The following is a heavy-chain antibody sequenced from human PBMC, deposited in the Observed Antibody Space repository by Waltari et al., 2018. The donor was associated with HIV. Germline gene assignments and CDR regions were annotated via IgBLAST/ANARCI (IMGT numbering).Heavy chain of an antibody. D-gene: IGHD5-18*01. CDR3: ARAGTAMGQAFDY. CDR1: GGSFSGYY. V-gene: IGHV4-34*01. Sequence: QVQLQQWGAGLLKPSETLSLTCAVYGGSFSGYYWSWIRQPPGKGLEWIGEINHSGSTNYNPSLKSRVTISVDTSKNQFSLKLSSVTAADTAVYYCARAGTAMGQAFDYWGQGTLVTVSS. CDR2: INHSGST. J-gene: IGHJ4*02.